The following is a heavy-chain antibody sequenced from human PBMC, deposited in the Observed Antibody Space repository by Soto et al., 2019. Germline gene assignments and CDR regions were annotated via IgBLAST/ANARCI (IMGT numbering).Heavy chain of an antibody. CDR3: ARDAPEVAPY. J-gene: IGHJ4*02. D-gene: IGHD2-15*01. V-gene: IGHV4-31*03. Sequence: QVQLKESGPGLVKPSQTLSLTCTVSGGPIINGHTSLNWIRQHPEKGLEWVGYLNYRGTTNYNPALHSRTLISTDTSKHQFPPSLTSVAAADTAGYYCARDAPEVAPYLGQGPRVSVSS. CDR2: LNYRGTT. CDR1: GGPIINGHTS.